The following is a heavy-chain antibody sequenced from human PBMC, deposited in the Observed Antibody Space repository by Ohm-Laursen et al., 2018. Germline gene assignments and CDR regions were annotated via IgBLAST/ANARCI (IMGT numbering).Heavy chain of an antibody. CDR3: VRDRRGGSIELRA. Sequence: SLRLSCAASGFTFSNACMSWVRQAPGKGLEWVSTISFTSDPYYAESLRGRFTVSRDNTRNSVYLQMNSLRAEDTAVYYCVRDRRGGSIELRAGGQGALVTVSS. V-gene: IGHV3-69-1*01. CDR1: GFTFSNAC. J-gene: IGHJ4*02. CDR2: ISFTSDP. D-gene: IGHD6-6*01.